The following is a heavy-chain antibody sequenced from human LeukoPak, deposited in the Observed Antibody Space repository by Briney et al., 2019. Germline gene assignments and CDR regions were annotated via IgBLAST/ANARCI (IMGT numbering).Heavy chain of an antibody. V-gene: IGHV3-7*01. D-gene: IGHD5-18*01. Sequence: GGSLRLSCAASGFTFSSYSMNWVRQAPGKGLEWVANIKKDGSEKYYVDSVKGRFTISRDNAKTSLYLQMNSLRAEDTAVYYCARDLSGVAGYTYGRGIDYWGQGTLVTVSS. J-gene: IGHJ4*02. CDR3: ARDLSGVAGYTYGRGIDY. CDR2: IKKDGSEK. CDR1: GFTFSSYS.